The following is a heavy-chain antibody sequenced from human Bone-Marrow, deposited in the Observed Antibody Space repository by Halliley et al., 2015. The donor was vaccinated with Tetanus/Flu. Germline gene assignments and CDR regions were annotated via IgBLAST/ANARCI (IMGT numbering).Heavy chain of an antibody. CDR1: GFTFSDYY. J-gene: IGHJ5*02. CDR3: ATDGVCNGGNSNSAP. D-gene: IGHD2-15*01. CDR2: IGSSGTTI. Sequence: SLRLSCAASGFTFSDYYMNWIRQAPGQGLEWVAYIGSSGTTIYYADSVRGRFTISRDNTQNTLHLQMNSLSVDDTAVYYCATDGVCNGGNSNSAPWGQGTLLSVSS. V-gene: IGHV3-11*01.